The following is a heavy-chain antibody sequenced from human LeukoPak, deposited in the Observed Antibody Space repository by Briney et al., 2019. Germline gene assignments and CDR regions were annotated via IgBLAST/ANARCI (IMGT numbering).Heavy chain of an antibody. CDR1: GGSISSGGYY. CDR2: IYYSGST. CDR3: ARVRINWRHFDY. V-gene: IGHV4-31*03. J-gene: IGHJ4*02. D-gene: IGHD1-14*01. Sequence: SQTLSLTCTVSGGSISSGGYYWSWIRQHPGKGLEWIGYIYYSGSTYYNPSLKSRITISVDTSKNQFSLKLSSVTAADTAVYYCARVRINWRHFDYWGQGTLVTVSS.